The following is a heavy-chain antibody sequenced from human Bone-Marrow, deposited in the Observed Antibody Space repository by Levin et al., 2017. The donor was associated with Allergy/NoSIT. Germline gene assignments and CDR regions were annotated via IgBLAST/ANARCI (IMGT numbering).Heavy chain of an antibody. V-gene: IGHV3-21*01. Sequence: SGGSLRLSCVGSGLSFSDYSLNWVRQAPGKGLEWVASISSGSSYIFYAESMKGRFTISRDNAKNSLYLQMDSLKVEDTGVYFCASPREYCVTTTACYIAVDLWGQGTMVTVSS. CDR1: GLSFSDYS. D-gene: IGHD2/OR15-2a*01. CDR3: ASPREYCVTTTACYIAVDL. J-gene: IGHJ3*01. CDR2: ISSGSSYI.